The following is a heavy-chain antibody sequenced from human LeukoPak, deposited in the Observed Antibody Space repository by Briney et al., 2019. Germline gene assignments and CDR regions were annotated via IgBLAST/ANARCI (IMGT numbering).Heavy chain of an antibody. V-gene: IGHV7-4-1*02. CDR3: ARKAGYGSGSYPHPFDY. J-gene: IGHJ4*02. CDR1: GYTFTSYA. CDR2: INTNTGNP. D-gene: IGHD3-10*01. Sequence: ASVKVSCKASGYTFTSYAVNWVRQAPGQGLEWMGWINTNTGNPTYAQGFTGRFVFSLDTSVSTAYLQISSLKAEDTAVYYCARKAGYGSGSYPHPFDYWGQGTLVTVSS.